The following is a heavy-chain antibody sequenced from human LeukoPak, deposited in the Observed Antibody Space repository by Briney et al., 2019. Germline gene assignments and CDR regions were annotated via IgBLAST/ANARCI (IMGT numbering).Heavy chain of an antibody. Sequence: PGGSLRLSCAASGFMFNGYSMTWVRQAPGKGLEWVSYISGGSDYIYYTDSVKGRFTISRDNAKKSLYLQPNSLRVEDTAVYYCVRWGLGPSFDSWGQGTLVTVSS. J-gene: IGHJ4*02. V-gene: IGHV3-21*01. D-gene: IGHD1-26*01. CDR1: GFMFNGYS. CDR2: ISGGSDYI. CDR3: VRWGLGPSFDS.